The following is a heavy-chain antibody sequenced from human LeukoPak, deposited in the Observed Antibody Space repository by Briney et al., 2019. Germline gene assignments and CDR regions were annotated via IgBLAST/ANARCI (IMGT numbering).Heavy chain of an antibody. CDR3: ARGGRGSAAVVAPRSFDI. CDR1: GFTVSSIH. V-gene: IGHV3-53*01. D-gene: IGHD3-22*01. CDR2: TYTGGNS. Sequence: GGSLRLSCAASGFTVSSIHMVWVRQAPGKGLEWVSVTYTGGNSYYADSVKGRFIISRDISKNTLYLQMNSLRAEDSALYYCARGGRGSAAVVAPRSFDIWGQGTTVTVSS. J-gene: IGHJ3*02.